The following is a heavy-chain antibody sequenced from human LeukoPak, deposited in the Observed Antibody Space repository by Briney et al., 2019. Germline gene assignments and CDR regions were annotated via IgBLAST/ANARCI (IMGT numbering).Heavy chain of an antibody. CDR1: GYTFTSYA. CDR2: IRAGNGNA. D-gene: IGHD3-22*01. V-gene: IGHV1-3*01. Sequence: ASVKVSCKASGYTFTSYAIHWVRQAPGQRLEWMGWIRAGNGNAKYSQKFQGRVTITAGTSASTAYMELSSLRSEDTAVYYCARDSPYYYDSSGYYYGYFNYWGQGTLVTVSS. J-gene: IGHJ4*02. CDR3: ARDSPYYYDSSGYYYGYFNY.